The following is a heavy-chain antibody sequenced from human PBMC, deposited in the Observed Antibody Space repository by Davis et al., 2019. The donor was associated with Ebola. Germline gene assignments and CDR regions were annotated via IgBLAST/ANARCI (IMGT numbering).Heavy chain of an antibody. D-gene: IGHD2-2*01. CDR3: AKGGDFPTSSLNHFYYGVDA. J-gene: IGHJ6*02. CDR1: GFVFDDHA. V-gene: IGHV3-9*01. CDR2: INWNSAFI. Sequence: SLKISCTGSGFVFDDHAIHWVRQAPGKGLEWVAGINWNSAFIVYVDYVKGRFTISRDNAKNSMYLQMNNLRVEDTALYYCAKGGDFPTSSLNHFYYGVDAWGQGTTVTVSS.